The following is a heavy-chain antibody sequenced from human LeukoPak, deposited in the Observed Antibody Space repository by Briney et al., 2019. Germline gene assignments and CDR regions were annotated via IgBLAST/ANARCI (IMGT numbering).Heavy chain of an antibody. J-gene: IGHJ6*02. V-gene: IGHV3-33*06. CDR3: AKDQYSIFGNYYGMDV. D-gene: IGHD3-3*01. Sequence: GGSLRLSCAASGFTFSSYGMHWVRQAPGKGLEWVAVIWYDGSNKYYADSVKGRFTISRDNSKNTLYLQMNSLRAEDTAVYYCAKDQYSIFGNYYGMDVWGQGTTVTVSS. CDR1: GFTFSSYG. CDR2: IWYDGSNK.